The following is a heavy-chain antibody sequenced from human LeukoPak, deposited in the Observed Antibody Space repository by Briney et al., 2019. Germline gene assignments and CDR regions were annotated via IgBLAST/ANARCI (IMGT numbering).Heavy chain of an antibody. Sequence: ASVKVSFKVSGYTLTELSMHWVRQAPGKGLEWMGGFDPEDGETIYAQKFQGRVTMTEDTSTDTAYMELSSLRSEDTAVYYCATSHYYGSGSYYNGLGYWGQGTLVTVSS. V-gene: IGHV1-24*01. J-gene: IGHJ4*02. CDR3: ATSHYYGSGSYYNGLGY. D-gene: IGHD3-10*01. CDR1: GYTLTELS. CDR2: FDPEDGET.